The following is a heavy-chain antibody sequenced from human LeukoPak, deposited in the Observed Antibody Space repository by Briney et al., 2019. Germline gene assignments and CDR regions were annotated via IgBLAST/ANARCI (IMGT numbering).Heavy chain of an antibody. CDR3: ARGTSYVLLWFGELLKSYYFDY. CDR1: GGSFSGYY. Sequence: SETLSLTCAVYGGSFSGYYWSWIRQPPGKGLEWIGEINHSGSTNYNPSLKSRVTISVDTSKNQFSLKLSSVTAADTAVYYCARGTSYVLLWFGELLKSYYFDYWGQGTLVTVSS. J-gene: IGHJ4*02. CDR2: INHSGST. V-gene: IGHV4-34*01. D-gene: IGHD3-10*01.